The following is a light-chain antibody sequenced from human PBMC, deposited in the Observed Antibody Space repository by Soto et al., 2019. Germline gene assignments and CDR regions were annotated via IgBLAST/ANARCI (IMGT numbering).Light chain of an antibody. J-gene: IGLJ1*01. CDR2: EDT. CDR3: CSYVGASTYV. V-gene: IGLV2-23*01. CDR1: TSFVGSYNF. Sequence: QSALTQPASVSGSPGQSITISCTGTTSFVGSYNFVSWYQQLPGKAPQVLIYEDTKRPSGVSNRFSGSISGSTASLTISGLHAEDEADYHCCSYVGASTYVFGTGTKVTVL.